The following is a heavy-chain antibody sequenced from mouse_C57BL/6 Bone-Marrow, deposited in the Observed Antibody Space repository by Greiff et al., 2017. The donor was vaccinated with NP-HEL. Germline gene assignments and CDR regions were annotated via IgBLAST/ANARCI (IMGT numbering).Heavy chain of an antibody. J-gene: IGHJ1*03. D-gene: IGHD1-1*01. CDR1: GFTFSDYG. Sequence: VQLKESGGGLVQPGGSLKLSCAASGFTFSDYGMAWVRQAPRKGPEWVAFISNLAYSIYYADTVTGRFTISRENAKNTLYLEMSSLRSEDTAMYYCARKGDYCGSSYWYFDVWGTGTTVTVSS. CDR2: ISNLAYSI. V-gene: IGHV5-15*01. CDR3: ARKGDYCGSSYWYFDV.